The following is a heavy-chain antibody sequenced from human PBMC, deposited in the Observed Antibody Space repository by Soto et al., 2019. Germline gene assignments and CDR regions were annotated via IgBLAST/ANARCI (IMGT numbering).Heavy chain of an antibody. CDR1: GGSVTNSSYY. CDR2: VYYRGRS. V-gene: IGHV4-39*01. D-gene: IGHD4-17*01. J-gene: IGHJ4*02. CDR3: VSQRTTVPTQAYFDY. Sequence: SETLSLTCTVSGGSVTNSSYYWCWIRHCPGKGLEWIGSVYYRGRSYSKSSVKSRVTISVDTSKNRFSLSLNSVTASDTAVYFCVSQRTTVPTQAYFDYWGPGALVTVSS.